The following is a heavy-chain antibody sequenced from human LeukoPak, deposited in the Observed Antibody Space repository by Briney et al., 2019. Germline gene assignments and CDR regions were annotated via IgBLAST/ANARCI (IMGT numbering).Heavy chain of an antibody. J-gene: IGHJ4*02. V-gene: IGHV3-48*03. Sequence: GGSPRLSCAASGFTFSNYEMNWVRQAPGKGLEWLSYISSSGSTIDYADSVKGRFTISRDNAKNSLYLQMNSLRAEDTAVYYCAGIIAVAGFNYWGQGVLVTVSS. D-gene: IGHD6-19*01. CDR3: AGIIAVAGFNY. CDR2: ISSSGSTI. CDR1: GFTFSNYE.